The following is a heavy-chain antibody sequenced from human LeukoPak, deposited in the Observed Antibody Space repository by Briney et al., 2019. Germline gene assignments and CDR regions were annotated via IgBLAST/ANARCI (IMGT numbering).Heavy chain of an antibody. CDR1: GYTLTELS. J-gene: IGHJ1*01. CDR3: ATSTTYCGGDCGGLVLPFQH. CDR2: FDPEDGET. D-gene: IGHD2-21*02. Sequence: ASVKVSCKVSGYTLTELSMHWVRQAPGKGLEWMGGFDPEDGETIYAQKFQGRVTMTEDTSTDTAYMELSSLRSEDTAVYYCATSTTYCGGDCGGLVLPFQHWGQGTLVTVSS. V-gene: IGHV1-24*01.